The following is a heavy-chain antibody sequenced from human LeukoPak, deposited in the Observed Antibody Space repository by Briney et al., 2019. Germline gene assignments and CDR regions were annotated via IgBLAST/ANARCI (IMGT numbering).Heavy chain of an antibody. V-gene: IGHV4-34*01. CDR1: GGSFSGYY. CDR3: ARVVVVPAAIATSVWFDP. D-gene: IGHD2-2*01. CDR2: INHSGST. J-gene: IGHJ5*02. Sequence: SETLSLTCAVYGGSFSGYYWSWIRQPPGKGLEWIGEINHSGSTNYNPSLKSRVTISVDTSKNQFSLKLSSVTAADTAVYYCARVVVVPAAIATSVWFDPWGQGTLVTVSS.